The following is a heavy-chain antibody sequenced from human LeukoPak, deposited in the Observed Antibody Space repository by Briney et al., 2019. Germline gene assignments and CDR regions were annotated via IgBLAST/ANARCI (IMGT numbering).Heavy chain of an antibody. Sequence: GGSLRLSCAASGFTFSRYSMNWVCQAQGKGLEWVSSISSSSSYIYYADSVKGRFTISRDNAKNTLYLQMNSLRAEDTAVYYCARVPSWRELLSGYYYYYMDVWGKGTTVTVSS. D-gene: IGHD1-26*01. CDR3: ARVPSWRELLSGYYYYYMDV. CDR1: GFTFSRYS. CDR2: ISSSSSYI. V-gene: IGHV3-21*01. J-gene: IGHJ6*03.